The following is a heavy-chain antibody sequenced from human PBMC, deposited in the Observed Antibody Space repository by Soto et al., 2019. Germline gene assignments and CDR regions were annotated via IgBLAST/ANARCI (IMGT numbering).Heavy chain of an antibody. CDR1: GFSLSTSGVG. V-gene: IGHV2-5*02. J-gene: IGHJ4*02. CDR2: IYWDDDK. CDR3: AHSSYDSSGYYVREDY. D-gene: IGHD3-22*01. Sequence: QITLKESGPTLVKPTQTLTLTCTFSGFSLSTSGVGVGWICQPPGKALEWLALIYWDDDKRYSPSLKSRLTLNKPTSKNQVVLTMTNMDPVDTATYYCAHSSYDSSGYYVREDYWGQGTLVTVSS.